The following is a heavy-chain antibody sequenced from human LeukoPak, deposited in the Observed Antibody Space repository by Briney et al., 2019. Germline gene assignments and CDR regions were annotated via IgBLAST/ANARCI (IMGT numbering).Heavy chain of an antibody. CDR2: IYYSGST. CDR3: ARRDYSDSTGCYYF. Sequence: SETLSLTCTVSGGSISSSSYYWGWLRQPPGKGLEWIGSIYYSGSTYYNPSLKSRVTISVDTSKNQFSLKRSAVTAADTAVYYCARRDYSDSTGCYYFWGQGTLVTVSS. CDR1: GGSISSSSYY. D-gene: IGHD3-22*01. J-gene: IGHJ4*02. V-gene: IGHV4-39*07.